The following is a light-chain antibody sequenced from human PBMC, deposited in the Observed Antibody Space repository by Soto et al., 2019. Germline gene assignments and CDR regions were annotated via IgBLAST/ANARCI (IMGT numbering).Light chain of an antibody. V-gene: IGKV1-9*01. CDR2: PAS. CDR3: QHYNSYSEA. CDR1: QDISTS. J-gene: IGKJ1*01. Sequence: DIQLTQSPSFLSASVGDRVTVSCRASQDISTSLAWFQQKAGKVPQLLVYPASTLQDGVPSRFSGRGSGTYFTLTINNLQAEDFATYYCQHYNSYSEAFGQGTKVDIK.